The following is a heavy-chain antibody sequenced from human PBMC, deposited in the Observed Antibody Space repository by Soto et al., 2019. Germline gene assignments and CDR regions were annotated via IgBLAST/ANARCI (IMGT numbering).Heavy chain of an antibody. CDR1: GSTFTRYY. J-gene: IGHJ6*02. D-gene: IGHD2-2*01. CDR3: ARPQPAGVSNYYFRYGMEV. V-gene: IGHV1-46*01. Sequence: ASVKVSSNTSGSTFTRYYIHWVRQAPGQGLEWMGIIDPSAGRTTFTQKFKGRVTMTRDTSTRTVCRVVSSLRSADSTVTNCARPQPAGVSNYYFRYGMEVWGQGATVTVSS. CDR2: IDPSAGRT.